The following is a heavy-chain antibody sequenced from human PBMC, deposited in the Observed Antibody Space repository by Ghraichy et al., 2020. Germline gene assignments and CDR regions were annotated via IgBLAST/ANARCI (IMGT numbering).Heavy chain of an antibody. Sequence: SQTLSLTCAVYGGSFSGYYWSWIRQPPGKGLEWIGEINHSGSTNYNPSLKSRVTISVDTSKNQFSLKLSSVTAADTAVYYCARGSRGYYYYYGMDVLGQGTNVT. CDR3: ARGSRGYYYYYGMDV. CDR1: GGSFSGYY. D-gene: IGHD5-12*01. J-gene: IGHJ6*02. V-gene: IGHV4-34*01. CDR2: INHSGST.